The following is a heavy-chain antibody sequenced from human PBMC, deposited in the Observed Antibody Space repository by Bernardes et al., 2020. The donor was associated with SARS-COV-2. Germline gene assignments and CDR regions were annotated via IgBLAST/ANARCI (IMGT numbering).Heavy chain of an antibody. CDR1: GFTFSSYA. Sequence: GGSLRLSCAASGFTFSSYAMNWVRQAPGKGLAWVSGIFGSGSGAYYADSVKGRFTVSRDNSKKTLYLQMHNLRVEDTAIYYCAKDKGRFGEPVVVWYFDSWGQGTLVTVSS. CDR3: AKDKGRFGEPVVVWYFDS. D-gene: IGHD3-16*01. J-gene: IGHJ4*02. V-gene: IGHV3-23*01. CDR2: IFGSGSGA.